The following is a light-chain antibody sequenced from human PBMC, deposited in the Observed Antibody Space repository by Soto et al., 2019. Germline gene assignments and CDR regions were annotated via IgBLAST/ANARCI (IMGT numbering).Light chain of an antibody. CDR2: DAS. CDR1: QSVSNY. J-gene: IGKJ1*01. CDR3: QQYETFSGT. Sequence: EIVFTQSPATLSLSPGERATLSCRASQSVSNYLAWYQQKPGQAPRLLIYDASDRATGIPARFSGSGSGTKFTLTIASLQPDDFATYYCQQYETFSGTFGPGTKVDIK. V-gene: IGKV3-11*01.